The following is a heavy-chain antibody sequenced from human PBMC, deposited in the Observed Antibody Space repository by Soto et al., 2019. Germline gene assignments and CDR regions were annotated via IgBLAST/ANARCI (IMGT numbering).Heavy chain of an antibody. CDR1: GGDITSDNY. CDR3: AQEGGVSREGLYYFDY. V-gene: IGHV4-30-4*01. Sequence: PSETLSLTCSVSGGDITSDNYWSWIRQPPGKGLEWIGDIYYSGATDYNPSLKSRIIISVDTSKNQVSLKLTSVKNADTAIYFCAQEGGVSREGLYYFDYWGQGIVVTVS. J-gene: IGHJ4*02. D-gene: IGHD3-16*01. CDR2: IYYSGAT.